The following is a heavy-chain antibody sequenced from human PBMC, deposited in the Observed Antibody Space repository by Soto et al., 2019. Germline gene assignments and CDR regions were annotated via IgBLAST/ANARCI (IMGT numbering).Heavy chain of an antibody. J-gene: IGHJ5*02. CDR2: IYHTGSI. CDR3: ARVGWVGSGTYVSP. CDR1: GGSITNNNW. D-gene: IGHD3-10*01. Sequence: QVRLQESGPGLVTPSETLSLTCAVSGGSITNNNWWSWVRQSPGKGLEWIGEIYHTGSINYNPSLTRRVTISVDKSKNQFSLKLTSVTAADTAIYYCARVGWVGSGTYVSPWGQGTLVTVSS. V-gene: IGHV4-4*02.